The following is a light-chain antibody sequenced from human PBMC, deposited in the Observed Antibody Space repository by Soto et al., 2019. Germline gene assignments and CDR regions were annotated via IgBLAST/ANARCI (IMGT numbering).Light chain of an antibody. CDR1: QSVRTF. CDR2: DAS. CDR3: QQRSIWPPYT. Sequence: EIVLTQSPATLSLSPGERATLSCRASQSVRTFLAWYQQKPGQAPRLLIYDASNRATGIPARFSGSGSGTDFTLTISSIDPEDFAVYFCQQRSIWPPYTFGQGTKLEIK. J-gene: IGKJ2*01. V-gene: IGKV3-11*01.